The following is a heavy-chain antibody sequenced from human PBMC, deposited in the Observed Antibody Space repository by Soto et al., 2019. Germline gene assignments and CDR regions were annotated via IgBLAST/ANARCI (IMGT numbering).Heavy chain of an antibody. CDR2: ISYDGSNK. V-gene: IGHV3-30*18. CDR3: AKAIAAEYYYYGVDV. J-gene: IGHJ6*02. CDR1: GLTFSSYG. D-gene: IGHD6-13*01. Sequence: QVYLVESGGGVVQPGRSLRLSCAVSGLTFSSYGMHWVRQAPGKGLEWVAVISYDGSNKYYADSVKGRFTISRDNSKKTVYLQMNSLRCEDTAVYYCAKAIAAEYYYYGVDVWGQGTTVTVSS.